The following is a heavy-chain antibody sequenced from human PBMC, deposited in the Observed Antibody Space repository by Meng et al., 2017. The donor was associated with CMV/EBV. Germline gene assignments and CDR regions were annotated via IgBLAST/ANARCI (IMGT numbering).Heavy chain of an antibody. V-gene: IGHV4-34*01. CDR2: TNYSGST. D-gene: IGHD2-2*01. CDR1: GGSSSGYY. CDR3: ARLGYCSSTSCLYYYYGMDV. J-gene: IGHJ6*02. Sequence: SETLSLTCAVYGGSSSGYYSSWIRQLPGKGLEWIGETNYSGSTNYNPSLKSRVNISVDTSKNQFPLKLSSVTAAATAVYYCARLGYCSSTSCLYYYYGMDVWGQGTTVTVSS.